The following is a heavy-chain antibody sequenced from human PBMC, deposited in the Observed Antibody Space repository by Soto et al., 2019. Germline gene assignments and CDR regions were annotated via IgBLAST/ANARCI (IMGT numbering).Heavy chain of an antibody. CDR2: ISGSGGST. Sequence: LRLSCAASGSTFSSYAMSWVRQAPGKGLEWVSAISGSGGSTYYADSVKGRFTISRDNSKNTLYLQMNSLRAEDTAVYYCAKTGKAIFGVVTGHFMDVWGQGTTVTVSS. D-gene: IGHD3-3*01. V-gene: IGHV3-23*01. CDR3: AKTGKAIFGVVTGHFMDV. J-gene: IGHJ6*02. CDR1: GSTFSSYA.